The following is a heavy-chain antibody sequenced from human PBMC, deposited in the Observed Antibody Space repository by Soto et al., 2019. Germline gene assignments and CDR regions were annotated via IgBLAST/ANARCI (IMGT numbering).Heavy chain of an antibody. CDR3: AKGHQLAQAWFDP. Sequence: ASVKVSCKASGGTFSSYTISWVRQAPGQGLEWMGRIIPILGIANYAQKFQGRVTITADKSTSTAYMELSSLRSEDTAVYYCAKGHQLAQAWFDPWGQGTLVTVSS. J-gene: IGHJ5*02. CDR1: GGTFSSYT. D-gene: IGHD6-13*01. CDR2: IIPILGIA. V-gene: IGHV1-69*02.